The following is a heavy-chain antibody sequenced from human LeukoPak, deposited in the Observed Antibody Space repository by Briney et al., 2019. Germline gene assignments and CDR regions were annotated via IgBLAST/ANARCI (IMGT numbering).Heavy chain of an antibody. J-gene: IGHJ4*02. Sequence: ASVKVSCKASGYTFTSYYMHWVRQAPGQGLEWMGIINPSGGSTSYAQKFQGRVTMTRDTSTSTVYMELSSLRYGDTAVYYCARDLFTGDTAMVTAYWGQGTLVTVSS. CDR3: ARDLFTGDTAMVTAY. CDR2: INPSGGST. V-gene: IGHV1-46*01. D-gene: IGHD5-18*01. CDR1: GYTFTSYY.